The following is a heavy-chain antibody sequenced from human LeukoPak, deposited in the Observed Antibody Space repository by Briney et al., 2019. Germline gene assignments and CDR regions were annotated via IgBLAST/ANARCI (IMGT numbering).Heavy chain of an antibody. Sequence: GGSLRLSCVASGSTFSSYAMHWVRQAPGKGLEWVALISYDGSNKYYADSVKGRFTISRDNSKNTLYLQMNSLRAEDTAVYYCARGGVYSSGSYYLYYFDYWGQGTPVTVSS. J-gene: IGHJ4*02. CDR3: ARGGVYSSGSYYLYYFDY. D-gene: IGHD6-19*01. V-gene: IGHV3-30-3*01. CDR2: ISYDGSNK. CDR1: GSTFSSYA.